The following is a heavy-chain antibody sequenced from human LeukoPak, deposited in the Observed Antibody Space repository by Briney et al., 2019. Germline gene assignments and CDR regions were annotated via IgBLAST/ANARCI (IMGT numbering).Heavy chain of an antibody. CDR1: GGSNSNYY. CDR2: IHSGGAT. Sequence: SETLSLTCTVSGGSNSNYYWTWIRQSPGKGLEWIGYIHSGGATNYNPSLKSRVTISVDTSKNQISLKLSSVTAADTAVYYCARGHHYCSSTSCYLDYWGQGTLVTVSS. CDR3: ARGHHYCSSTSCYLDY. J-gene: IGHJ4*02. V-gene: IGHV4-59*01. D-gene: IGHD2-2*01.